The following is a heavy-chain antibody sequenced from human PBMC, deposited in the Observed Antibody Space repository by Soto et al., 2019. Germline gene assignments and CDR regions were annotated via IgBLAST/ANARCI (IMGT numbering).Heavy chain of an antibody. J-gene: IGHJ4*02. CDR2: ISSSSSYI. Sequence: EVQLVESGGGLVKPGGSLRLSCAASGFTFSSYSMNWVRQAPGKGLEWVSSISSSSSYIYYADSVKGRFTISGDNAKNSPYLQMNSLRAEDTAEYYCARDQPGYSYGYGLGYWGQGTLVTVSS. V-gene: IGHV3-21*01. D-gene: IGHD5-18*01. CDR3: ARDQPGYSYGYGLGY. CDR1: GFTFSSYS.